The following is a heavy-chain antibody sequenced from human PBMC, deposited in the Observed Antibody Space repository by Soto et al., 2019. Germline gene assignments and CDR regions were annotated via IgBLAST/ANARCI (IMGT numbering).Heavy chain of an antibody. J-gene: IGHJ5*02. CDR1: GYTFTGYA. D-gene: IGHD2-2*01. V-gene: IGHV1-8*02. Sequence: GASVKVSCKASGYTFTGYAINWVRQTTGQGLEWMGWMNPNSGNTGYAQKFQGRVTMTRNTSISTAYMELSSLRSEDTAVYYCARGLNPYCSSTSCYAPKFDPWGQGTPVTVSS. CDR2: MNPNSGNT. CDR3: ARGLNPYCSSTSCYAPKFDP.